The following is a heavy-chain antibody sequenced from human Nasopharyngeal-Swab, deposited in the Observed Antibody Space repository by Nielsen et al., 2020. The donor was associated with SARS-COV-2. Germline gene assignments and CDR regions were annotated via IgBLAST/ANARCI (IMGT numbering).Heavy chain of an antibody. CDR3: AREGYNWNSGSPYGMDV. V-gene: IGHV3-30-3*01. Sequence: GESLKISCAASGFTSSSYAMHWVRQAPGKGLEWVAVISYDGSNKYYADSVKGRFTISRDNSRNTLYLQMNSLRAEDTAVYYCAREGYNWNSGSPYGMDVWGQGTTVTVSS. D-gene: IGHD1-7*01. CDR1: GFTSSSYA. CDR2: ISYDGSNK. J-gene: IGHJ6*02.